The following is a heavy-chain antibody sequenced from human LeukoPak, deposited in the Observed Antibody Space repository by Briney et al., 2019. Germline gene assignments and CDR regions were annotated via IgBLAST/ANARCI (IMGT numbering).Heavy chain of an antibody. Sequence: GGSLRLSCAASGFTFSDAWMSWVRQAPGKGLEWVGRIKNKNTGETTDYAAPVKGRFTISRDDSKNTLYLQMNSLRAEDTALYYCAKKKRRLLDFDFWGQGTLVTVSS. J-gene: IGHJ4*02. CDR2: IKNKNTGETT. CDR3: AKKKRRLLDFDF. CDR1: GFTFSDAW. V-gene: IGHV3-15*01.